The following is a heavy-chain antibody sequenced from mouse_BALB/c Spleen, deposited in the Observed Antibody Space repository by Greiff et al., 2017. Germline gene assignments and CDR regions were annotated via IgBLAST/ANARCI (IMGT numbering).Heavy chain of an antibody. D-gene: IGHD1-1*01. CDR2: IDPFNGGT. V-gene: IGHV1S135*01. CDR3: ARLRYGSRDGDY. Sequence: VQLQQSGPELMKPGASVKISCKASGYSFTSYYMHWVQQSHGKSLEWIGYIDPFNGGTNYNQKFKGKATLTVDKSTSTAYIQISSLTSEDTAVYYCARLRYGSRDGDYWGQGTTLTVSS. J-gene: IGHJ2*01. CDR1: GYSFTSYY.